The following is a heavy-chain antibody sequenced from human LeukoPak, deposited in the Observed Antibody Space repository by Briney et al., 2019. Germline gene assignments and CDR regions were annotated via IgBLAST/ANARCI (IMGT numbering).Heavy chain of an antibody. CDR1: GGSFSGYC. J-gene: IGHJ5*02. CDR2: INHSGST. Sequence: SETLSLTCAVYGGSFSGYCWSWIRQPPGKGLEWIGEINHSGSTNYNPSLKSRVTISVDTSKNQFSLKLSSVTAADTAVYYCARQRLRFDPWGQGTLVTVSS. V-gene: IGHV4-34*01. CDR3: ARQRLRFDP. D-gene: IGHD5-12*01.